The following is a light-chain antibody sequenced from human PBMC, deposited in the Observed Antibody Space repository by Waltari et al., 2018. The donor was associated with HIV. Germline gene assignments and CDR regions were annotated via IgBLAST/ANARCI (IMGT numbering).Light chain of an antibody. V-gene: IGKV1-9*01. CDR1: QDISHF. Sequence: IQLTQSPTFLSASVGDGVNVTCRASQDISHFLAWYQQKPGKAPKLLIYSASTLRSGVPSRFSGSGSGTQFILSVSSLQSDDFARYYCQQFNSYPLTFGGGTEFEIK. CDR3: QQFNSYPLT. J-gene: IGKJ4*01. CDR2: SAS.